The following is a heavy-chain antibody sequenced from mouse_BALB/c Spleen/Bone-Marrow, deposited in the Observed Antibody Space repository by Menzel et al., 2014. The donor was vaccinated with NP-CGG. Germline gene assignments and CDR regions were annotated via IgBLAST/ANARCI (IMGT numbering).Heavy chain of an antibody. CDR2: IYPGNSDT. CDR1: GYTFTSYW. J-gene: IGHJ4*01. CDR3: THGYDYYAMDY. V-gene: IGHV1-5*01. D-gene: IGHD2-2*01. Sequence: EVQLQQSGTVLARPGASVKMSCKASGYTFTSYWMHWVKQRPGQGLEWIGAIYPGNSDTSYNQKFKGKAKLTAVTSTSTSYMELSSLTNDDSAVYYCTHGYDYYAMDYWGQGTSVTVSS.